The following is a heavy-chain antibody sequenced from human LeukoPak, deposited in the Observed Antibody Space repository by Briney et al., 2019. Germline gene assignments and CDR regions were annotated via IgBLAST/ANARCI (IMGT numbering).Heavy chain of an antibody. CDR1: GGSLSGYY. CDR3: AREGYSYGFDY. V-gene: IGHV4-34*01. CDR2: INHSGST. Sequence: PSETLSLTCAVYGGSLSGYYWTWIRQPPGKGLEWIGEINHSGSTNYNPSLKSRVTISVDRSKNQFSLKLSSVTAADTAVYYCAREGYSYGFDYWGQGTLVTVSS. J-gene: IGHJ4*02. D-gene: IGHD5-18*01.